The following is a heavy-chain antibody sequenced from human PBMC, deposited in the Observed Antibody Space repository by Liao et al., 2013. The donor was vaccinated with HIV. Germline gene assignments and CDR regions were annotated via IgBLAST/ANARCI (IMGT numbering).Heavy chain of an antibody. D-gene: IGHD3-22*01. J-gene: IGHJ4*02. V-gene: IGHV4-4*07. Sequence: QLQLQESGSGLVKPSETLSLTCTVSGGSISNYYWSWIRQPAGKGLEWIGRIYTSGSTNYNPSLKSRVTMSVDTSKNQFSLKLSSVTAADTAVYYCARDVHYYDSSGYNFFDYWGQGILVTVSS. CDR1: GGSISNYY. CDR3: ARDVHYYDSSGYNFFDY. CDR2: IYTSGST.